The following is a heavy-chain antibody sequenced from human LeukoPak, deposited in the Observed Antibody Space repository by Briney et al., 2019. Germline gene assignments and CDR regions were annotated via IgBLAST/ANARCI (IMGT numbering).Heavy chain of an antibody. CDR1: WFTLRRNY. CDR2: ISIPGSI. Sequence: GGSLRLSCAASWFTLRRNYMTCVRQAPGKGLEWVSVISIPGSITYADSVKGRFTTSRDNSKNTLYRQMKSLRAEETAVYYCARAKGSSWSDAFDIWGQGTMVTVSS. J-gene: IGHJ3*02. CDR3: ARAKGSSWSDAFDI. V-gene: IGHV3-53*01. D-gene: IGHD6-13*01.